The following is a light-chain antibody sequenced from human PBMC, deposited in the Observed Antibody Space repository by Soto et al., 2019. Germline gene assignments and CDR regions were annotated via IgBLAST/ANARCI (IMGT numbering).Light chain of an antibody. V-gene: IGLV1-51*01. CDR1: RSNIGNNY. J-gene: IGLJ2*01. CDR2: DNN. Sequence: QSVLTQPPSVSAAPGQKVTISCSGSRSNIGNNYVSWYQQLPGTAPKLLIYDNNKRPSGIPDRISGSKSGTSATLGITGLQTGDEADYYCGTWDSNLSAGVFGGGTKLTVL. CDR3: GTWDSNLSAGV.